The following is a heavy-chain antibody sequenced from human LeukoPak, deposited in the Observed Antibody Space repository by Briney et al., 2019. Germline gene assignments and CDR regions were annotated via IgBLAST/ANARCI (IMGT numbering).Heavy chain of an antibody. Sequence: ASVKVSCKASGYTFTGYYMHWVRQAPGQGLEWMGWINPNSGGTNYAQKFQGRVTMTRDTSISTVYMELSSLRSEDTAVYYCARDRILYDSSDFDYWGQGTLVTVSS. D-gene: IGHD3-22*01. CDR3: ARDRILYDSSDFDY. J-gene: IGHJ4*02. CDR2: INPNSGGT. V-gene: IGHV1-2*02. CDR1: GYTFTGYY.